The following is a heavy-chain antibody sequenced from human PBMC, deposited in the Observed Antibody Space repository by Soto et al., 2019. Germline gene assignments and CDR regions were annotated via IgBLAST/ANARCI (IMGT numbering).Heavy chain of an antibody. V-gene: IGHV3-74*01. CDR2: INSDGSST. D-gene: IGHD3-3*01. CDR3: AREGVIFGVDY. CDR1: GFTFSSYW. J-gene: IGHJ4*02. Sequence: GGSLRLSCAASGFTFSSYWMHWVRQAPGKGLVWVSRINSDGSSTSYADSVKGRFTISRDNAKNTLYLQMNSLRAEDTAVYYCAREGVIFGVDYWGQGTLVTVSS.